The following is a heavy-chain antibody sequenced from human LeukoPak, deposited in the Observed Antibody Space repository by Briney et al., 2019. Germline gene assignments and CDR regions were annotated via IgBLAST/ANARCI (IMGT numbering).Heavy chain of an antibody. Sequence: SETLSLTCTPPGGSISTYYWSWIRQPPGKGLEWIGYIYDSGSTNYNPSLKSRVTISGDTSKRQFSLKLRSVTAADTAVYYCARVVGRYCSSTSCYIDYWGQGALVTVSS. CDR3: ARVVGRYCSSTSCYIDY. D-gene: IGHD2-2*02. J-gene: IGHJ4*02. CDR2: IYDSGST. V-gene: IGHV4-59*01. CDR1: GGSISTYY.